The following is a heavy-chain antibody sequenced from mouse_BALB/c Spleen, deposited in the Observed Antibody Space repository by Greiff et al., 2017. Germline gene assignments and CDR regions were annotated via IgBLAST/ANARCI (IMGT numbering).Heavy chain of an antibody. Sequence: QVQLQQPGAELVKPGAPVKLSCKASGYTFTSYWMNWVKQRPGRGLEWIGRIDPSDSETHYNQKFKDKATLTVDKSSSTAYIQLSSLTSEDSAVYYCARSSPWFAYWGQGTLVTVSA. J-gene: IGHJ3*01. V-gene: IGHV1-69*02. CDR2: IDPSDSET. CDR3: ARSSPWFAY. CDR1: GYTFTSYW.